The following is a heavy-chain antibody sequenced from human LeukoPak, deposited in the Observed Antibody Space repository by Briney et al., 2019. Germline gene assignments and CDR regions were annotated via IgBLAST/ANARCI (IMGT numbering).Heavy chain of an antibody. V-gene: IGHV4-4*09. J-gene: IGHJ4*02. Sequence: MTLETLSLTCTVSGDSISSYYWSWIRQPPGKGPEWIGYIYTSGGTNYIPSLKGRVTISIDTSKNQFSLKLSSVTAADSAVYYCARLTRLSTSPDRYYLDYWGQGTLVTVSS. CDR3: ARLTRLSTSPDRYYLDY. CDR1: GDSISSYY. CDR2: IYTSGGT. D-gene: IGHD6-6*01.